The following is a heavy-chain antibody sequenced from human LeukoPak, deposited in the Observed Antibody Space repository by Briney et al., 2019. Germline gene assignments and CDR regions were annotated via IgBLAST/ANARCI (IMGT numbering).Heavy chain of an antibody. CDR2: ISSDGSAT. J-gene: IGHJ3*02. V-gene: IGHV3-74*01. CDR1: GFAFSSYW. D-gene: IGHD3-10*01. Sequence: GGSLRLSCAASGFAFSSYWMHWVRQDPGKGLVWGSRISSDGSATSYPDSVKGRFTISRDNAKNKLYLQMNSLRAEDTAVYYCAKDQAGAYDMWGQGTMVTVSS. CDR3: AKDQAGAYDM.